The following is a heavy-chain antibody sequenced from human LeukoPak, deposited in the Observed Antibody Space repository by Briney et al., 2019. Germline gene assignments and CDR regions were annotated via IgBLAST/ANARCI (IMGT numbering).Heavy chain of an antibody. Sequence: ASVKVSCKASGYTFTSYGISWVRQAPGQGLEWMGWISAYNGNTNYAQKLQGRVTMTTDTSTSTAYMELRSLRSDDTAVYYCVRYQEKDGIRYFDWLPFDYWGQGTLVTVSS. CDR3: VRYQEKDGIRYFDWLPFDY. V-gene: IGHV1-18*01. CDR2: ISAYNGNT. CDR1: GYTFTSYG. D-gene: IGHD3-9*01. J-gene: IGHJ4*02.